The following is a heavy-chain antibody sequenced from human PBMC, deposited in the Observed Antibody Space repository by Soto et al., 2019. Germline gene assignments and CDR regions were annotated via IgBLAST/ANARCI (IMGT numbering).Heavy chain of an antibody. Sequence: ASVTDSCGPSGYTFTSYYRHWVLQAPGQGLEWMGIVNTSVDGTSYAQNVQGRCTVTRHTSTSTGYMELSSLRSADTAVSYCARGGRDGYNNCYFDYWGRGTLVTVSS. CDR2: VNTSVDGT. CDR1: GYTFTSYY. V-gene: IGHV1-46*01. CDR3: ARGGRDGYNNCYFDY. J-gene: IGHJ4*02. D-gene: IGHD4-4*01.